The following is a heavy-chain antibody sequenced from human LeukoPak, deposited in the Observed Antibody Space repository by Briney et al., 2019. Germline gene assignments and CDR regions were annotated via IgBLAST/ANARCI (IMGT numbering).Heavy chain of an antibody. CDR1: QFSFSDYA. Sequence: GRSLRLSCAASQFSFSDYAMHWVRQAPDKGLEWVAVISDDGSIKIYRDSVKGRFTISRGNAKNSLYLQMNSLRAEDTAVYYCARGVNYYDSSGYYFSYWGQGTLVTVSS. J-gene: IGHJ4*02. CDR3: ARGVNYYDSSGYYFSY. CDR2: ISDDGSIK. D-gene: IGHD3-22*01. V-gene: IGHV3-30*04.